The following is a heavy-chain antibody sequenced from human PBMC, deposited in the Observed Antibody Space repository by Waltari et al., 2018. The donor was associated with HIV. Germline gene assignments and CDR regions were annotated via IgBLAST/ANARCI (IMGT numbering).Heavy chain of an antibody. J-gene: IGHJ4*02. D-gene: IGHD4-17*01. Sequence: QVHLVQSGPAVKKPGASVKVSCKASGYTFTTYGVSWVRQDPGQGLEWMGWISGNNGNTDYAPKFQGRVTMTTDTSTSTAYMELRSLSSDDTAVYYCERVLFGDYVGEFDYWGQGTLVTVSS. CDR3: ERVLFGDYVGEFDY. V-gene: IGHV1-18*01. CDR2: ISGNNGNT. CDR1: GYTFTTYG.